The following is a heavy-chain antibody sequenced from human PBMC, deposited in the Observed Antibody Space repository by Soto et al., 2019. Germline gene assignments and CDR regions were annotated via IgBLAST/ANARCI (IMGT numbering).Heavy chain of an antibody. J-gene: IGHJ4*02. CDR3: ARAAYDSSGYSVHFDY. V-gene: IGHV3-21*01. Sequence: PGWSLRLSCAASVFTFSSYSMNWVRQAPGKGLEWVSSISSSSSYIYYADSVKGRFTISRDNAKNSLYLQMNSLRAEDTAVYYCARAAYDSSGYSVHFDYWGQGTLVTVSS. CDR2: ISSSSSYI. D-gene: IGHD3-22*01. CDR1: VFTFSSYS.